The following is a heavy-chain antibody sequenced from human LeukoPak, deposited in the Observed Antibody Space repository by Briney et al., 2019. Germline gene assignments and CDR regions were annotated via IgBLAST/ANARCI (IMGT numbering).Heavy chain of an antibody. Sequence: SETLSLTRTVSGGSISSYYWSWIRQPPGKGLEWIGYIYYSGSTNYNPSLKSRVTISVDTSKNQFSLKLSSVTAADTAVYYCARSRGGNIDYWGQGTLVTVSS. J-gene: IGHJ4*02. CDR3: ARSRGGNIDY. D-gene: IGHD4-23*01. CDR2: IYYSGST. CDR1: GGSISSYY. V-gene: IGHV4-59*01.